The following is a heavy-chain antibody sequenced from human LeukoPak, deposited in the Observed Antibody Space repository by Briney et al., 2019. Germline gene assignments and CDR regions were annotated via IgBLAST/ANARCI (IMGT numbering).Heavy chain of an antibody. CDR2: IKSDGSST. V-gene: IGHV3-74*01. J-gene: IGHJ4*02. CDR3: AKGRNDYGDAALNY. Sequence: PGGSLRLSCAASGFIFSSYWMHWVRQAPGKGLVWVSRIKSDGSSTRYAESVKGRFTISRDNAKNTLYLQMNSLRAEDTAGYYCAKGRNDYGDAALNYWGQGTLVTVSS. D-gene: IGHD4-17*01. CDR1: GFIFSSYW.